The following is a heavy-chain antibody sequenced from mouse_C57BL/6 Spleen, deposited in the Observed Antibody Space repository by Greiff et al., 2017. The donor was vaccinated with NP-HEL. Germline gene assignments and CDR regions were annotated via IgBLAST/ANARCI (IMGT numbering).Heavy chain of an antibody. D-gene: IGHD2-4*01. V-gene: IGHV1-22*01. CDR3: ARDDYDYDGRVRYFDV. CDR1: GYTFTDYN. Sequence: EVQLQQSGPELVKPGASVKMSCKASGYTFTDYNMHWVKQSHGKSLEWIGYINPNNGGTSYNQKFKGKATLTVNKSSSTADMELRSLTSEDSAVYYCARDDYDYDGRVRYFDVWGTGTTVTVSS. J-gene: IGHJ1*03. CDR2: INPNNGGT.